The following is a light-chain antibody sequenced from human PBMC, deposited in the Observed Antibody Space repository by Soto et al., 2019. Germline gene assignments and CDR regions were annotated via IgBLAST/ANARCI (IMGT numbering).Light chain of an antibody. CDR1: QSDSSSN. CDR2: LAS. Sequence: EIVLTQSPGTLSLSPGERATLSCRASQSDSSSNLAWYQQKLGQAPRLLIYLASSRAAGIPDRYSGSGSGTDFTLTSSRLEAEDFAVYYCQQYGSSPWTFGQGTKVEVK. CDR3: QQYGSSPWT. J-gene: IGKJ1*01. V-gene: IGKV3-20*01.